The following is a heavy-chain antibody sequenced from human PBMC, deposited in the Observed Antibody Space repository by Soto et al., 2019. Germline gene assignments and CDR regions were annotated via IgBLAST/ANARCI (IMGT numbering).Heavy chain of an antibody. V-gene: IGHV4-30-2*01. CDR1: GGSISSGGYS. CDR2: IYHSGRT. J-gene: IGHJ6*02. CDR3: AKDRRVATISGDYSNGLDA. Sequence: SETLSLTCAVSGGSISSGGYSWSWIRQPPGKGLEWIGYIYHSGRTYYNPSLKSRVTISVDRSKNQFSLKLSSVTAADTAGYSCAKDRRVATISGDYSNGLDAWGQGTTVTVSS. D-gene: IGHD5-12*01.